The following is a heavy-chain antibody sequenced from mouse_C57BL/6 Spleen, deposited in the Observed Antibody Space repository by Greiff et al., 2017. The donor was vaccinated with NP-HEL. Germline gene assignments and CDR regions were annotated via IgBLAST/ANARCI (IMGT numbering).Heavy chain of an antibody. CDR1: GYTFTEYT. J-gene: IGHJ4*01. D-gene: IGHD2-4*01. CDR2: FYPGSGSI. Sequence: VQLQQSGAELVKPGASVKLSCKASGYTFTEYTIHWVKQRSGQGLEWIGWFYPGSGSIKYNEKFKDKATLTADKSSSTVYMGVSRLTAEDSAVYFCARHEGGDYDYYAMDYWGQGTSVTVSS. V-gene: IGHV1-62-2*01. CDR3: ARHEGGDYDYYAMDY.